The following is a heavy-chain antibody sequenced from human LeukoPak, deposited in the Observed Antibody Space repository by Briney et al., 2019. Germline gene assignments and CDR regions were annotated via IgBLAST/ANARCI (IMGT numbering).Heavy chain of an antibody. V-gene: IGHV3-48*04. D-gene: IGHD2-2*01. Sequence: GSLRLSCAASGFTFSIYSMNWVRQAPGKGLEWVSYISSSSSTIYYADSVKGRFTISRDNAKNSLYLQMNSLRAEDTAVYYCANTVVPAAYFPYSSQASLLTLS. CDR1: GFTFSIYS. J-gene: IGHJ1*01. CDR3: ANTVVPAAYFPY. CDR2: ISSSSSTI.